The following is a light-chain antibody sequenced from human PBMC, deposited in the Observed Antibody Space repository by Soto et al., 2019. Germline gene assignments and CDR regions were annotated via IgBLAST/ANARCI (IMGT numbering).Light chain of an antibody. CDR1: QSIHTP. V-gene: IGKV3-11*01. J-gene: IGKJ5*01. CDR2: DST. CDR3: QQRNVWTPIR. Sequence: TQSPSTLSLSPSERATLSCRASQSIHTPLAWYQQKPGQPPRLVVYDSTLRANGVPDRFGGSRSGTEFTLTINNLEPEDFAVYYCQQRNVWTPIRFCQVTRLEIK.